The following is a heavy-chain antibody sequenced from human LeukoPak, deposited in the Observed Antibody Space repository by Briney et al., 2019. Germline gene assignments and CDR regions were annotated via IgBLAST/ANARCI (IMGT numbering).Heavy chain of an antibody. J-gene: IGHJ6*02. CDR1: GYTLTELS. CDR2: FDPEDGET. CDR3: ATRRSTSRDYYYGMDV. V-gene: IGHV1-24*01. Sequence: ASVKVSCKVSGYTLTELSMHWVRQAPGKGLEWMGGFDPEDGETIYAQKFQGRVTMIEDTSTDTAYMELSSLRSEDTAVYYCATRRSTSRDYYYGMDVWGQGTTVTVSS. D-gene: IGHD2-2*01.